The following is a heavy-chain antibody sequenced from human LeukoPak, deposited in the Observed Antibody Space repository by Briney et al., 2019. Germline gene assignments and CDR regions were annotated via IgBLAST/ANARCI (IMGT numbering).Heavy chain of an antibody. V-gene: IGHV4-39*07. D-gene: IGHD2-2*01. CDR3: ARSPTKRVPEDY. J-gene: IGHJ4*02. CDR1: GGSISSSSYY. Sequence: SETLSLTCTVSGGSISSSSYYWGWIRQPPGKGLEWIGSIYYSGSTYYNPSLKSRVTISVDTSKNQFSLKFTSVAAADTAVYYCARSPTKRVPEDYWGQGTLVTVSS. CDR2: IYYSGST.